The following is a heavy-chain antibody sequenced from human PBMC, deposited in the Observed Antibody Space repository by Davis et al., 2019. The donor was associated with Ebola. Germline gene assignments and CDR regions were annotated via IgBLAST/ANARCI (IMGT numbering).Heavy chain of an antibody. CDR1: GYTFTGYY. CDR3: ASSIVGVSDY. J-gene: IGHJ4*02. CDR2: INPNGGRT. D-gene: IGHD1-26*01. V-gene: IGHV1-2*06. Sequence: ASVKVSCKASGYTFTGYYMHWVRQAPGQGLEWMGRINPNGGRTNYAQKFQGRVTLTTDTSINTAYMELIGLTSDDTAVYYCASSIVGVSDYWGQGTLVTVSS.